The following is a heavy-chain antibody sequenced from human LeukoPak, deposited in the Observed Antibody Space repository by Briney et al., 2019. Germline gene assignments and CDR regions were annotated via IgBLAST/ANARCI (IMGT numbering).Heavy chain of an antibody. V-gene: IGHV4-4*02. Sequence: SETLSLTCAVSSGSIFSSNWWSWVRQPPGKGLEWIGQIFHDGSTSYSPSLKSRVTISVDKSKNQFSLRLTSVTAADMAVYYCARSPTKRVPEDYWGQGTLVTVSS. CDR3: ARSPTKRVPEDY. CDR2: IFHDGST. CDR1: SGSIFSSNW. J-gene: IGHJ4*02. D-gene: IGHD2-2*01.